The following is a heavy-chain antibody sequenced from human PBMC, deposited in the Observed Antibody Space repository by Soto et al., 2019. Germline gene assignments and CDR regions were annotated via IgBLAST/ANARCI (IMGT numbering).Heavy chain of an antibody. D-gene: IGHD2-15*01. Sequence: SETLSLTCAVSGGSISSGGYSWSWIRQPPGKGLEWIGYIYHSGSTYYNPSLKSRVTISVDRSKNQFSLKLSSVTAADTAVYYCARVVASEPTLHFDYWGQGTLVTVSS. J-gene: IGHJ4*02. CDR1: GGSISSGGYS. CDR2: IYHSGST. V-gene: IGHV4-30-2*01. CDR3: ARVVASEPTLHFDY.